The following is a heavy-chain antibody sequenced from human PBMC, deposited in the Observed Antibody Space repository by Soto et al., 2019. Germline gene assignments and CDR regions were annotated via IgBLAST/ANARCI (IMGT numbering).Heavy chain of an antibody. J-gene: IGHJ5*01. CDR2: IYPGDSDT. D-gene: IGHD1-26*01. CDR3: ARPARGSYSWFDS. V-gene: IGHV5-51*01. CDR1: GYNFSRQW. Sequence: GESLKISCKGSGYNFSRQWIGWVRQLPGKGLEWMGLIYPGDSDTRYNPSFEGQVIISADKSIGTAFLKWSSLKASDTAMYYCARPARGSYSWFDSWGQGALVTVSS.